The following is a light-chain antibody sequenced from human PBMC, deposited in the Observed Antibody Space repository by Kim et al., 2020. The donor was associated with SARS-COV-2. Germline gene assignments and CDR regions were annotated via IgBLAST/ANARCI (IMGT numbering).Light chain of an antibody. CDR3: QQRTNWRYS. J-gene: IGKJ2*03. V-gene: IGKV3-11*01. Sequence: SVSPGEKAALSCRASQSVSNSLAWYQQKPGQAPRLLIFDASNRATDIPARFSGSGSGTDFTLTISSLGPEDFAVYFCQQRTNWRYSFGQGTKLEI. CDR2: DAS. CDR1: QSVSNS.